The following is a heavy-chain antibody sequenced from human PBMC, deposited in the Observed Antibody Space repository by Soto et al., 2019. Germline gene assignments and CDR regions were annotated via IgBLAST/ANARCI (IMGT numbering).Heavy chain of an antibody. CDR1: GFTFGTYG. D-gene: IGHD3-3*01. J-gene: IGHJ4*02. Sequence: EVHRLESGGGLIQPGGSLRLSCGASGFTFGTYGMGWVRQAPGKGLEWVSTITGGNTYYAASVKGRFTISRDNSKNTLYLQMSSLRAEDTALYYCAKDKERGGYDSDFDSWGQGTLVTVSS. V-gene: IGHV3-23*01. CDR2: ITGGNT. CDR3: AKDKERGGYDSDFDS.